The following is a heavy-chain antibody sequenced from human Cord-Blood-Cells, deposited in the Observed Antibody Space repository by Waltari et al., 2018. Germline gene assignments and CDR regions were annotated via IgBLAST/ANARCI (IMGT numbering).Heavy chain of an antibody. Sequence: QVQLQESGPGLVKPSETLSLTCTVSGGSISSYYWSWIRQPPGKGLEWIGYIYYSGSTNYTPSLKSRVTISVDTSKNQFSLKLSSVTAADTAVYYCARDVRSSGGMYFDYWGQGTLVTVSS. CDR3: ARDVRSSGGMYFDY. CDR1: GGSISSYY. J-gene: IGHJ4*02. CDR2: IYYSGST. V-gene: IGHV4-59*01. D-gene: IGHD6-6*01.